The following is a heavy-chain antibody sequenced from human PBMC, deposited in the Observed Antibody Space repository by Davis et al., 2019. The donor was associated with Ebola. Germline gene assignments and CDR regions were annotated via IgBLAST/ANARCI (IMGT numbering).Heavy chain of an antibody. D-gene: IGHD6-19*01. V-gene: IGHV3-53*01. Sequence: GESLKISCAASGFTVSSNYMSWVRQAPGKGLEWVSVIYSGGSTYYADSVKGRFTISRDNSKNTLYLQMNSLRAEDTAVYYCARESIAVAAADYWGQGTLVTVSS. CDR2: IYSGGST. CDR3: ARESIAVAAADY. J-gene: IGHJ4*02. CDR1: GFTVSSNY.